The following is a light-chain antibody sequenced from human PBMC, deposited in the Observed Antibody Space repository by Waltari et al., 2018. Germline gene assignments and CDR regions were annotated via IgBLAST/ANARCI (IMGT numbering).Light chain of an antibody. V-gene: IGKV3-20*01. Sequence: VLTQSPGTLSLSPGERATLPCRASQSLTKRYVAWYQQIPGQAPRLLIYGASSRAAGIPDRFSGSGSGTDFTLTISRLEPEDFAVYYCQQYGSSVLYTFGQGTKLEIK. CDR2: GAS. J-gene: IGKJ2*01. CDR3: QQYGSSVLYT. CDR1: QSLTKRY.